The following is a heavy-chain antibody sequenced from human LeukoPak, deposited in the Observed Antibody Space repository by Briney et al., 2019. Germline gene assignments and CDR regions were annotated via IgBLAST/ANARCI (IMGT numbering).Heavy chain of an antibody. V-gene: IGHV5-51*01. CDR3: ARLSPSHCSSTSCYDPYFDY. CDR2: IYPGDSDT. CDR1: GYSFTSYW. Sequence: PGESLKISCKGSGYSFTSYWIGWVRQMPGKGLEWMGIIYPGDSDTRYSPSFQGQVTISADKSISTAYLQWSSLKASDTAMYYCARLSPSHCSSTSCYDPYFDYWGQGTLVTVSS. J-gene: IGHJ4*02. D-gene: IGHD2-2*01.